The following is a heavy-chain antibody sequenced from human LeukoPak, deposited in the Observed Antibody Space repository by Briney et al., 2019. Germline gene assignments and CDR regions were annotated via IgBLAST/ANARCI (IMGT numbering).Heavy chain of an antibody. CDR2: IHDSGST. D-gene: IGHD2-2*01. Sequence: SETLSLTCVVSGDSISSGGYSWSWIWQTPGKGLEWIAYIHDSGSTYNNPSLKTRLSISVDTSKNQFSLKLSSVTAADTAVYYCASSSWLRDANFDSWGQGTLVTVSS. CDR3: ASSSWLRDANFDS. CDR1: GDSISSGGYS. V-gene: IGHV4-30-4*07. J-gene: IGHJ4*02.